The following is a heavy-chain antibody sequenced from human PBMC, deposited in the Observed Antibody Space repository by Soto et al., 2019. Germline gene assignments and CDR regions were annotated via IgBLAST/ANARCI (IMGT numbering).Heavy chain of an antibody. CDR1: GFTFSSYW. CDR3: ARELGRPDCSGGSCYGPHYYYYGMDV. V-gene: IGHV3-74*01. CDR2: TNSDGSST. D-gene: IGHD2-15*01. J-gene: IGHJ6*02. Sequence: PGGSLRLSCAASGFTFSSYWMHWVRQAPGKGLVWVSRTNSDGSSTSYADSVKGRFTISRDNAKNTLYLQMNSLRAEDTAVYYCARELGRPDCSGGSCYGPHYYYYGMDVWGQGTTVTVSS.